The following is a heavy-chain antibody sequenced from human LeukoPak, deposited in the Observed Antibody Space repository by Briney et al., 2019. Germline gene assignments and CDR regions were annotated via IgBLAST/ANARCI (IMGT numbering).Heavy chain of an antibody. CDR2: IYYSGST. CDR3: ARLLTPFYYDSSGYYDY. J-gene: IGHJ4*02. CDR1: GGSVSSGSYY. Sequence: PSATLSLTCTVSGGSVSSGSYYWSWIRQPPGKGLEWIGYIYYSGSTNYNPSLKSRVTISVDTSKNQFSLKLSSVTAADTAVYYCARLLTPFYYDSSGYYDYWGQGTLVTLSS. D-gene: IGHD3-22*01. V-gene: IGHV4-61*01.